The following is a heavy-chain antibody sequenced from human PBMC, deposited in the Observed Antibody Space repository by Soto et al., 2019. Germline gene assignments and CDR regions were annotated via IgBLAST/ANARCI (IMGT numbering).Heavy chain of an antibody. D-gene: IGHD3-3*01. J-gene: IGHJ5*02. CDR2: IYYSGST. V-gene: IGHV4-59*01. CDR3: ARVGGDDFWSGFTQNNWFDP. Sequence: PSETLSLTCSVSGGSISSYYWSWIRQPPGKGLEWIGYIYYSGSTNYNPSLKSRVTISVDTSKNQFSLKLSSVTAADTAVYYCARVGGDDFWSGFTQNNWFDPWGQGTLVTVSS. CDR1: GGSISSYY.